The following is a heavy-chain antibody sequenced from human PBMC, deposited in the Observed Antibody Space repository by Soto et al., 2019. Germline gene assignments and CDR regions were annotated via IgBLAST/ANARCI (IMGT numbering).Heavy chain of an antibody. J-gene: IGHJ3*01. V-gene: IGHV4-30-2*01. CDR3: ARDWGYCSSSSCREPVFDV. CDR2: VYQSGTT. Sequence: QLQLRESASGLVRPSQTLSLTCAVSGGSVTSGGFSWNWIRQPPGKGLEWIGYVYQSGTTYYNPSLRSRVSISLDRSKNHFSLTLNSVTAADTAVYYCARDWGYCSSSSCREPVFDVWGQGTVVTVSS. CDR1: GGSVTSGGFS. D-gene: IGHD2-15*01.